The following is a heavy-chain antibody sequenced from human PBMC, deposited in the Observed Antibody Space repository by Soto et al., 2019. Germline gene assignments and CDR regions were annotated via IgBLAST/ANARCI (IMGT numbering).Heavy chain of an antibody. J-gene: IGHJ4*02. CDR2: IYSGGYT. V-gene: IGHV3-53*01. CDR3: ARRRGGGGY. Sequence: EVQLVESGGGLIQPGGSLRLSCAVSGFTVSNNYMSWVRQAPGKGLEGVSVIYSGGYTAYGDSVKGRFTISRDNSKNTLYLQRNTQRPHGRAVFYCARRRGGGGYWGQGTLVTVSS. D-gene: IGHD3-10*01. CDR1: GFTVSNNY.